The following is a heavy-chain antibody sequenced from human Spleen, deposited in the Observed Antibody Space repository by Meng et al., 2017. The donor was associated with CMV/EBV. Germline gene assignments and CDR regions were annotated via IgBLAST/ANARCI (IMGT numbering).Heavy chain of an antibody. CDR1: GFTFDTYA. J-gene: IGHJ4*02. D-gene: IGHD3-10*01. Sequence: GESLKIPCAASGFTFDTYAMIWVRQAPGKGLQWVAAVGGSGATTFYADSVKGRFTISRDNSKNTLYLQMNSLRADDTAVYYCAKSRRTLWFGVSSDYWGQGTLVTVSS. V-gene: IGHV3-23*01. CDR2: VGGSGATT. CDR3: AKSRRTLWFGVSSDY.